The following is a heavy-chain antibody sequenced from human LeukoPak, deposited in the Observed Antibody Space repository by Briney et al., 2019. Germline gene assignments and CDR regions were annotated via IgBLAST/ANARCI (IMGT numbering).Heavy chain of an antibody. J-gene: IGHJ3*02. CDR3: AKSGFYTFQPYVAFDI. D-gene: IGHD2/OR15-2a*01. CDR2: ISGSGGST. CDR1: GFTFSSYA. V-gene: IGHV3-23*01. Sequence: GGSLRLSCAASGFTFSSYALSWVRQAPGKGLEWVSAISGSGGSTYYADSVKGRFTISRDNSKNTLYLQMNSLRAEDTAVYYCAKSGFYTFQPYVAFDIWGQGTMVTVSS.